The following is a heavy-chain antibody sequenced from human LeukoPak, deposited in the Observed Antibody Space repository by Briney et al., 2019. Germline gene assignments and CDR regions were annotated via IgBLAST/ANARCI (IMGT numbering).Heavy chain of an antibody. CDR3: AKDRVVREVMGAGVY. CDR2: ISGSGGDT. Sequence: PGGSLRLACAASGFTFSSYAMSWVRQAPGKGLEWVSIISGSGGDTYYADSVKGRFTISRDNSKNTLYLQMNSLRAEDTAVYYCAKDRVVREVMGAGVYWGQGTLVTVSS. D-gene: IGHD3-10*01. V-gene: IGHV3-23*01. J-gene: IGHJ4*02. CDR1: GFTFSSYA.